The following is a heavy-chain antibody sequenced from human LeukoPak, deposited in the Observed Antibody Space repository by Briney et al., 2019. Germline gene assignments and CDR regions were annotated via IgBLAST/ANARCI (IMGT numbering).Heavy chain of an antibody. D-gene: IGHD6-19*01. Sequence: SETLSLTSTVSGGSISSYYWSWIRQPPGKGLEWIGYIYYGGSTNYNPSLKSRVTISVDTSKNQFSLKLSSVTAADTAVYYCARSPRAVAETGAFDIWGPGTMVTVSS. J-gene: IGHJ3*02. V-gene: IGHV4-59*01. CDR3: ARSPRAVAETGAFDI. CDR1: GGSISSYY. CDR2: IYYGGST.